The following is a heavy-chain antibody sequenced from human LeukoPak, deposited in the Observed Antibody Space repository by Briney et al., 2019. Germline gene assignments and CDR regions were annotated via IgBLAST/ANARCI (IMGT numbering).Heavy chain of an antibody. D-gene: IGHD3-3*01. V-gene: IGHV1-18*01. CDR3: ARDPNYDFWSGYHLFDY. J-gene: IGHJ4*02. Sequence: GASVKVSCKASGYTFTSYGISWVRQAPGQRLEWMGWISAYNGNTNYAQKLQGRVTMTTDTSTSTAYMELRSLRSDDTAVYYCARDPNYDFWSGYHLFDYWGQGTLVTVSS. CDR2: ISAYNGNT. CDR1: GYTFTSYG.